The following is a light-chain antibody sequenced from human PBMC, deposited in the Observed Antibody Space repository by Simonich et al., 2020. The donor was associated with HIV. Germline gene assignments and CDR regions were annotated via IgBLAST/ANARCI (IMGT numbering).Light chain of an antibody. V-gene: IGLV2-11*01. J-gene: IGLJ3*02. CDR1: SSDVGGSNF. CDR3: CSYAGTYTLV. Sequence: QSALTQPRSVSGSPGQSVTISCTGTSSDVGGSNFVSWYQHYPGEAPKLMIYDVRKRPSGVPDRFSGSKSGNTASLTISGLQAEDEGDYYCCSYAGTYTLVFGGGTELTVL. CDR2: DVR.